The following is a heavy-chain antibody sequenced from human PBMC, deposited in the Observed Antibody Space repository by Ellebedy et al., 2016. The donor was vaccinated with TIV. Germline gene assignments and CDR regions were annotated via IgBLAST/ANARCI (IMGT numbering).Heavy chain of an antibody. V-gene: IGHV3-7*02. CDR2: IKQDGSEK. CDR3: AAGWGWLIEQ. CDR1: GSIFGSYW. Sequence: GESLKISXAASGSIFGSYWMNWVRQAPGKGLEWVANIKQDGSEKYYVDSVKGRFTISRDNAKNSLYLQMDSLRAEDTAVYYCAAGWGWLIEQWGQGNLVTVAS. D-gene: IGHD3-16*01. J-gene: IGHJ4*02.